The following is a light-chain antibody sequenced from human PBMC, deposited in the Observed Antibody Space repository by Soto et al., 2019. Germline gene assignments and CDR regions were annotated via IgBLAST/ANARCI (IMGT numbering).Light chain of an antibody. CDR2: DAS. CDR3: QQYNSYPLT. Sequence: DIQMTQSPSTLSASVGDRVSITCRASQSISSWLAWYQQKPGKAPKFLIYDASSLQSGVPSRFSGRGSGTEFTLTISILQPDDFATYYCQQYNSYPLTFGGGTKVEIK. V-gene: IGKV1-5*01. CDR1: QSISSW. J-gene: IGKJ4*01.